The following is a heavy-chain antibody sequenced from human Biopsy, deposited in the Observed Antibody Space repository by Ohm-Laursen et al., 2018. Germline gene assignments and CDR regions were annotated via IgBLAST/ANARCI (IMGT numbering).Heavy chain of an antibody. CDR2: TTNGVRGFTT. CDR3: AASFNENHPLGY. CDR1: GFTFSDHY. V-gene: IGHV3-72*01. Sequence: GSLRLSCTASGFTFSDHYMDWVRQAPGKGLEWVGRTTNGVRGFTTEYAASVEGRFTISRDDSKNSLYLQMNSLKIDDAAVYLCAASFNENHPLGYWGQGTLVTVSS. J-gene: IGHJ4*02. D-gene: IGHD2/OR15-2a*01.